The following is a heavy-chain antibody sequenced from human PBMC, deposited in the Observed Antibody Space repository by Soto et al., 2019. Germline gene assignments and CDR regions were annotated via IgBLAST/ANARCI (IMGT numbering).Heavy chain of an antibody. V-gene: IGHV4-34*01. Sequence: QVQLQQWGAGLLKPSESLSLTCAVHGGSFSGYYWSWIRQSPGQGLEWIGEISHSGSTNYNPSLKSRVTISLDTSKTQFSLKLRSVTAADEAVYYCARGPYGSGIRSPYYNYYMDVWGKGTTVTVSS. CDR3: ARGPYGSGIRSPYYNYYMDV. CDR2: ISHSGST. CDR1: GGSFSGYY. J-gene: IGHJ6*03. D-gene: IGHD3-10*01.